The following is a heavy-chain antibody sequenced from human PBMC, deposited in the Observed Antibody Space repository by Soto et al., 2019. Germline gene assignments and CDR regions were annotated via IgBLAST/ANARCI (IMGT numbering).Heavy chain of an antibody. D-gene: IGHD1-20*01. V-gene: IGHV4-59*01. J-gene: IGHJ3*01. CDR1: GGSISTYY. CDR2: ISDSGST. Sequence: SETLSLTCTVSGGSISTYYWSWIRQPPGKGLEWIGYISDSGSTSYNPSLKSRVTISRDTSKNQLSLKVSSVTAADTAVFYCARPISGTIDAFDVWGQGTKVTVSS. CDR3: ARPISGTIDAFDV.